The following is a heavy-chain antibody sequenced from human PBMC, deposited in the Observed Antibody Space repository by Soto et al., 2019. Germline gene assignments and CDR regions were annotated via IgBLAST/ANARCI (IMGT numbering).Heavy chain of an antibody. Sequence: GGSLSLSCIASGVTFTTNAMTWVRQAPGKGLEWVSFISGDDGSGNYADSVQGRFTISRDNSKNTLYLQMNSLRAEDTAIDYWVEAASGWKSRGSVELGGRGTMVTV. CDR1: GVTFTTNA. D-gene: IGHD6-19*01. V-gene: IGHV3-23*01. CDR3: VEAASGWKSRGSVEL. CDR2: ISGDDGSG. J-gene: IGHJ3*01.